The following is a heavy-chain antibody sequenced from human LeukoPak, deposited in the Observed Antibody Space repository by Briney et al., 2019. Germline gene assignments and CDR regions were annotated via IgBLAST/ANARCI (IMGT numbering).Heavy chain of an antibody. J-gene: IGHJ4*02. V-gene: IGHV4-59*12. Sequence: SETLSLTCTVSGGSISSYYWSWIRQPPGKGLEWIGYIYYSGSTNYNPSLKSRVTISVDTSKNQFSLKLTSVTAADTAVYYCARGRVVEGTNYFDYWGQGTLVTVSS. CDR1: GGSISSYY. D-gene: IGHD2-2*01. CDR3: ARGRVVEGTNYFDY. CDR2: IYYSGST.